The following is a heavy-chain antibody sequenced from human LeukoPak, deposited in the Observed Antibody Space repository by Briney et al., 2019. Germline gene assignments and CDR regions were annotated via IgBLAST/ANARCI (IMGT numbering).Heavy chain of an antibody. V-gene: IGHV4-59*01. CDR1: GGSISSYY. CDR2: IYYGGST. CDR3: ARVVTTPASAFDI. D-gene: IGHD4-17*01. J-gene: IGHJ3*02. Sequence: SETLSLTCTVSGGSISSYYWSWIRQPPGKGLEWIGYIYYGGSTNYNPSLKSRVTISVDTSKNQFSLKLSSVTAADTAVYYCARVVTTPASAFDIWGQGTMVTVSS.